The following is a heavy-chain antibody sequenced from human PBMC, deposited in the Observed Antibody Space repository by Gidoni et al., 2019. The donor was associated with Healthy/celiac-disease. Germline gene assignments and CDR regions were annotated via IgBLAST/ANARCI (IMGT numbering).Heavy chain of an antibody. J-gene: IGHJ6*02. Sequence: QVQLVESGGGAVQPGRSLRLYCAASGFPFGSYGMHWVRQDPGRGLEWVAVIWYDGSDKYYADSVKGRFTISRDNSKNTLYLQMNSLTAEDTAVYFCARDRSLDCSGGSCHSPIAAYYYHGMDDWGQGTTVTVSS. CDR3: ARDRSLDCSGGSCHSPIAAYYYHGMDD. CDR1: GFPFGSYG. D-gene: IGHD2-15*01. V-gene: IGHV3-33*01. CDR2: IWYDGSDK.